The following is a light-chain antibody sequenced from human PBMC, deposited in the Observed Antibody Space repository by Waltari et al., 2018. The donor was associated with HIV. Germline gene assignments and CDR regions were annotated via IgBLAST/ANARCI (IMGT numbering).Light chain of an antibody. CDR1: QGTSSW. Sequence: DIQMTQSPSSVSASVGDRVTITCRASQGTSSWLAWYQQKPGKAPRLLIDAASNLQSGVPSRFSGSGSGTDFTLTINSLQPEDFATYYCQQANSFPITFGQGTRLEIK. CDR2: AAS. V-gene: IGKV1-12*01. J-gene: IGKJ5*01. CDR3: QQANSFPIT.